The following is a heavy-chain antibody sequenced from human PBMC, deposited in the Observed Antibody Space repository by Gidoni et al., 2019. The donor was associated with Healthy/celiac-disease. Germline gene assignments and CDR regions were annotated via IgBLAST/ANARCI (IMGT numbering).Heavy chain of an antibody. CDR1: GGSFSGYY. J-gene: IGHJ4*02. Sequence: QVQLQQWGAGLLKPSETLSLTCAVYGGSFSGYYWSWIRQPPGKGLEWIGEINHSGSTNYNPSLKSRVTISVDTSKNQFSLKLSSVTAADTAVYYCARKMDGSGSYKGSFDYWGQGTLVTVSS. D-gene: IGHD3-10*01. CDR3: ARKMDGSGSYKGSFDY. V-gene: IGHV4-34*01. CDR2: INHSGST.